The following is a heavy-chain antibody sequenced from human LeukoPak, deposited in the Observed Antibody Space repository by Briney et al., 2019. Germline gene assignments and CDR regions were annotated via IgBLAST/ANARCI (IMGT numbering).Heavy chain of an antibody. CDR1: GFTFTNAW. D-gene: IGHD4/OR15-4a*01. V-gene: IGHV3-48*01. J-gene: IGHJ4*02. Sequence: GGSLRLSCAASGFTFTNAWMNWVRQAPGKGLEWVSYISSSSSTIYYADSVKGRFTISRDNAKNSLYLQMNSLRAEDTAVYYCARDYGDYLDYWGQGTLVTVSS. CDR3: ARDYGDYLDY. CDR2: ISSSSSTI.